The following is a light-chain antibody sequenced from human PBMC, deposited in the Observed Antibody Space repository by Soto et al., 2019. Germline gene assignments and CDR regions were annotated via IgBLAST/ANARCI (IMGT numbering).Light chain of an antibody. CDR1: QSISSW. CDR3: QAYSSHFSYT. V-gene: IGKV1-5*03. CDR2: KAS. J-gene: IGKJ2*01. Sequence: DIQMTQSPSTLSASVGDTVTITCRASQSISSWLSWYPQKPGKVPKILSYKASSLESGVPSTFSVSGYGTEFTLTISSLEPDDFSIYQRQAYSSHFSYTFRHGTQVDI.